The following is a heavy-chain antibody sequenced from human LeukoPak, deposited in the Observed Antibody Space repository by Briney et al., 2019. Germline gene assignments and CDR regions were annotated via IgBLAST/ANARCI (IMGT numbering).Heavy chain of an antibody. V-gene: IGHV4-59*01. D-gene: IGHD2-15*01. CDR2: IYYSGST. Sequence: SETLSLTCTVSGGSISSYYWSWIRQPPGKGLEWIGYIYYSGSTNYNPSLKSRVTISVDTSKNQFSLKLSSVTAADTAVYYCARRVIGGFNWFDPWGQGTLVTVSS. CDR1: GGSISSYY. J-gene: IGHJ5*02. CDR3: ARRVIGGFNWFDP.